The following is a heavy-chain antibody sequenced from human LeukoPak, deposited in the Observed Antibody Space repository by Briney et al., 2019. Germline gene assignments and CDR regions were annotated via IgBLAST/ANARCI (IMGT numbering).Heavy chain of an antibody. Sequence: PGGSLRPSCAASGFTFSSYAMSWVRQAPGKGLEWVSAISGSGGSTYYADSVKGRFTISRDNSKNTLYLQMDSLRAEDTAVYYCAKGSSSSWKTFDYWGQGTLVTVSS. V-gene: IGHV3-23*01. CDR3: AKGSSSSWKTFDY. J-gene: IGHJ4*02. D-gene: IGHD6-13*01. CDR2: ISGSGGST. CDR1: GFTFSSYA.